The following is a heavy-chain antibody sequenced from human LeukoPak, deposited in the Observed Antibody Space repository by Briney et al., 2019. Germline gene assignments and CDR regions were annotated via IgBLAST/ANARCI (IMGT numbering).Heavy chain of an antibody. CDR2: VVTTTT. CDR1: GGSISTYS. CDR3: AGDTTVASGMQF. V-gene: IGHV4-4*07. J-gene: IGHJ4*02. D-gene: IGHD6-19*01. Sequence: SETLSLTCTVSGGSISTYSWTWDRQSPGKGLEWIGSVVTTTTNYSPALRSRVAISVHTSKNQFSLRLESVTTADTAVYYCAGDTTVASGMQFWGQGALVTVSS.